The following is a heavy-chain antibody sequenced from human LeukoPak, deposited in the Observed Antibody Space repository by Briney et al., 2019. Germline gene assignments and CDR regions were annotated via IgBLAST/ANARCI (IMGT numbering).Heavy chain of an antibody. V-gene: IGHV4-59*06. CDR1: GGSISGYY. CDR2: IYYSGST. D-gene: IGHD2-15*01. CDR3: AAQDVNWFDP. Sequence: SETLSLTCTVSGGSISGYYWSWIRQHPGKGLEWIGYIYYSGSTYYNPSLKSRVTISVDTSKNQFSLKLSSVSAADTAVYYCAAQDVNWFDPWGQGTLVTVSS. J-gene: IGHJ5*02.